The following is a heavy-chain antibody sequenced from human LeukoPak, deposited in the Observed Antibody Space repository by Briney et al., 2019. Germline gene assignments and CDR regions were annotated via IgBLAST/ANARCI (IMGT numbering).Heavy chain of an antibody. J-gene: IGHJ4*02. D-gene: IGHD1-26*01. Sequence: GGSLRLSCAASGFTFSSCGMHWVRQAPGKGLEWVAVIWYDGSNKFYADSVKGRFTISRDDSKNTLYLQMNSLRAEDTAVYYCARETTTLDYWGQGTLVTVPS. V-gene: IGHV3-33*01. CDR2: IWYDGSNK. CDR1: GFTFSSCG. CDR3: ARETTTLDY.